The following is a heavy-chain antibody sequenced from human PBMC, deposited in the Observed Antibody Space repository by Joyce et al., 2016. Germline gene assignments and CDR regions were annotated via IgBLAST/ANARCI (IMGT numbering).Heavy chain of an antibody. J-gene: IGHJ4*02. Sequence: QVQLVESGGGVVQPGRSLRLSCAASGLTISNYVVHWVRQAPGKGLEWVAVISYDVIYKYYADSVKGRFTISRDNSKNTVFLEMNSLRTEDTAVYYCAKILTATYSSGWFLDYWGQGTLVTVSS. V-gene: IGHV3-30*18. CDR3: AKILTATYSSGWFLDY. CDR2: ISYDVIYK. D-gene: IGHD6-25*01. CDR1: GLTISNYV.